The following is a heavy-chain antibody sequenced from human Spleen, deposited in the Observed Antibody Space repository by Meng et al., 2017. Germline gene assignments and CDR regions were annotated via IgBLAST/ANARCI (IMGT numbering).Heavy chain of an antibody. J-gene: IGHJ4*02. D-gene: IGHD6-19*01. CDR2: IDTGNGDT. Sequence: QGQLVQSGAEVKKPGAAVKVSCQASGYTFISYAMQWVRQAPGQRLEWMGWIDTGNGDTKYSQNLQGRVTITRDTSARIGYMELNSLTSEDTAVYYCARGPYSSGFPTIDYWGQGTLVTVSS. CDR3: ARGPYSSGFPTIDY. V-gene: IGHV1-3*04. CDR1: GYTFISYA.